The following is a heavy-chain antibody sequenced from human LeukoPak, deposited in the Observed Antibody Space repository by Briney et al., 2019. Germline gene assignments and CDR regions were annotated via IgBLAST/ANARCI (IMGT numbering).Heavy chain of an antibody. CDR3: ARHSWGSLIYGMDV. V-gene: IGHV4-59*08. D-gene: IGHD7-27*01. Sequence: SETLSLTCTVSGGSISSYYWSWIRQPPGKGLEWIGYIYYSGSTNYNPSLKSRFTISVDTSKNQFSLKLSSLTAADTAVYYCARHSWGSLIYGMDVWGQGTTVTVSS. CDR2: IYYSGST. J-gene: IGHJ6*02. CDR1: GGSISSYY.